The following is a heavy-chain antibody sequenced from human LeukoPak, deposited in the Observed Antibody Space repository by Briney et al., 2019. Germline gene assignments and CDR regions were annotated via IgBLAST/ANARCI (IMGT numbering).Heavy chain of an antibody. D-gene: IGHD3-22*01. CDR1: GYTFTGYY. J-gene: IGHJ6*02. Sequence: ASVKVSCKASGYTFTGYYMHWVRPAPGQGLEWMGWINPNSGGTNYAQKFQGRVTMTRDTSISTAYMELSRLRSDDTAVYYCARAPDSSGNYYYYYGMDVWGQGTTVTVSS. CDR3: ARAPDSSGNYYYYYGMDV. CDR2: INPNSGGT. V-gene: IGHV1-2*02.